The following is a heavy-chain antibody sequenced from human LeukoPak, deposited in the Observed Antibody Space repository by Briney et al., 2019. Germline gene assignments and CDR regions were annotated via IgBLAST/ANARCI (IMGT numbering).Heavy chain of an antibody. J-gene: IGHJ4*02. CDR2: INHSGST. Sequence: SETLSLTCAVYGGSFSGYYWSWIRQPPGKGLEWIGEINHSGSTNYNPSLKSRVTISVDTSKNQFSLKLSSVTAADTAVYYCARGRYYYDSSGYYLAFDYWGQGTLVTVSS. D-gene: IGHD3-22*01. CDR1: GGSFSGYY. CDR3: ARGRYYYDSSGYYLAFDY. V-gene: IGHV4-34*01.